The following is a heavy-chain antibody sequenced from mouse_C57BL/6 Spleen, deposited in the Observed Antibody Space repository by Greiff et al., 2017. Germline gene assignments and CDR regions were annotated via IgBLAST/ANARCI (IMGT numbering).Heavy chain of an antibody. V-gene: IGHV6-6*01. D-gene: IGHD2-4*01. CDR3: TRRYYDYDAAAFAY. J-gene: IGHJ3*01. Sequence: EVQGVESGGGLVQPGGSMKLSCAASGFTFSDAWMDWVRQSPEKGLEWVAEIRNKANNHATYYAESVKGRFTISRDDSKSSVYLQMNSLRAEDTGIYYCTRRYYDYDAAAFAYWGQGTLVTVAA. CDR2: IRNKANNHAT. CDR1: GFTFSDAW.